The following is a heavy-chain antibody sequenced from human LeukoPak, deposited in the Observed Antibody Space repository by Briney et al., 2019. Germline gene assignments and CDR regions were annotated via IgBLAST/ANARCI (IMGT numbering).Heavy chain of an antibody. CDR3: ARDLGDGYNFDAFDI. V-gene: IGHV4-59*01. J-gene: IGHJ3*02. CDR2: IYYSGST. CDR1: GGSIGSYY. D-gene: IGHD5-24*01. Sequence: SETLSLTCTVSGGSIGSYYWSWIRQPPGKGLEWIGYIYYSGSTNYNPSLKSRVTISVDTSKNQFSLKLSSVTAADTAVYYCARDLGDGYNFDAFDIWGQGTMVTVSS.